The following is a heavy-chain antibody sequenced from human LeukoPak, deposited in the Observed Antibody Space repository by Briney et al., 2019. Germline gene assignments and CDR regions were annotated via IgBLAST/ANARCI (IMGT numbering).Heavy chain of an antibody. CDR1: GYTFTSYA. D-gene: IGHD1-26*01. CDR3: ARDTGGNSGSYYGY. CDR2: INAGNGNT. Sequence: SPVKVSCKASGYTFTSYAMHWVRQAPGQRLEWMGWINAGNGNTKYSQKFQGRVTIIRDTSASTAYMELSSLRSEDTAVYYCARDTGGNSGSYYGYWGQGTLVTVSS. V-gene: IGHV1-3*01. J-gene: IGHJ4*02.